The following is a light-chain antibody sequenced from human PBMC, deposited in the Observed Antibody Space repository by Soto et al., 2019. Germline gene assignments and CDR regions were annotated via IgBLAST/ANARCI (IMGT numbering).Light chain of an antibody. V-gene: IGKV1-5*03. CDR1: QSISSW. J-gene: IGKJ1*01. CDR2: KAS. Sequence: DIQMTQSPSPLSASVGDRVTITCRASQSISSWLAWYQQKPGTAPKLLIYKASTLQSGVPSRFSGSGSGTEFTLTIISLQPDDSATYYCQEYNDNWTFGQGTNVDIK. CDR3: QEYNDNWT.